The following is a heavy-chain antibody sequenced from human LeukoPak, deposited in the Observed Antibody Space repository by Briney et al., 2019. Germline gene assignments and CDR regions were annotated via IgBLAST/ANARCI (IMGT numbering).Heavy chain of an antibody. CDR1: GYTFTSYD. J-gene: IGHJ4*02. D-gene: IGHD3-22*01. V-gene: IGHV1-8*03. CDR3: ARGSYDSSGYYYEGYFDY. CDR2: MNPNSGNT. Sequence: ASVKVSCKASGYTFTSYDINWVRQATGQGLEWMGWMNPNSGNTGYAQKFQGRVTITRNTSISTAYMELSSLRSEDAAVYYCARGSYDSSGYYYEGYFDYWGQGTLVTVSS.